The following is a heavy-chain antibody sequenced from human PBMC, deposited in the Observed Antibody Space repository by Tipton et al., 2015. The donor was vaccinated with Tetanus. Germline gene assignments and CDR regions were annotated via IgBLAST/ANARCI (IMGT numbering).Heavy chain of an antibody. CDR3: ARDVRGFSYDSNGFYSPSYYFDS. CDR2: ISDRGST. Sequence: LRLSCTVSDASISNDYWAWIRQAPGMGLEWIGYISDRGSTDYNPSLKGRVTMSLDTSKKQFSLKLSSMTAADTAVYYCARDVRGFSYDSNGFYSPSYYFDSWGQGTLVTVSS. V-gene: IGHV4-59*01. CDR1: DASISNDY. D-gene: IGHD3-22*01. J-gene: IGHJ4*02.